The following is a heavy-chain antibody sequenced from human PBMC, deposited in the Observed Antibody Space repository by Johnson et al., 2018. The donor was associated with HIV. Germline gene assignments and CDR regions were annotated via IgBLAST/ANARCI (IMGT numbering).Heavy chain of an antibody. J-gene: IGHJ3*02. V-gene: IGHV3-15*01. CDR3: TTGRWVTLLDRDAFDI. Sequence: VQLVESGGGLVQPGGSLRLSCAASGFTFSDYYMSWIRQAPGKGLEWVGRIKSKTDGGTTDYAAPVKGRFTISRDDSKNTLYLQMNSLKTEDTAVYYCTTGRWVTLLDRDAFDIWGQGTMVTVSS. D-gene: IGHD2-21*02. CDR1: GFTFSDYY. CDR2: IKSKTDGGTT.